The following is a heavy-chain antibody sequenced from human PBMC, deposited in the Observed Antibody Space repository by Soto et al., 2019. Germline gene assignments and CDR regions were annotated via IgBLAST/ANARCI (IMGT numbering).Heavy chain of an antibody. D-gene: IGHD3-16*01. CDR2: ISRSSSYI. J-gene: IGHJ5*02. CDR1: GFTFSSYS. V-gene: IGHV3-21*01. CDR3: ARDLHDYVSFRFDP. Sequence: GGSLRLSCAASGFTFSSYSMNWVRQAPGKGLEWVSSISRSSSYIYYADSVKGRFTISRDNAKNSLYLQMNSLRAEDTAVYYCARDLHDYVSFRFDPWGQGNLVTVSS.